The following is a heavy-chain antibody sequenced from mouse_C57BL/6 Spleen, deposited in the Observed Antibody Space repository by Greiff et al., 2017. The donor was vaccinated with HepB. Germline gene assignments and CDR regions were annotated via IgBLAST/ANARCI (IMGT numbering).Heavy chain of an antibody. J-gene: IGHJ4*01. Sequence: EVQRVESGEGLVKPGGSLKLSCAASGFTFSSYAMSWVRQTPEKRLEWVAYISSGDDYIYYADTVKGRFTISRDNARNTLYLQMSSLKSEDTAMYYCTRVWDWDVDYAMDYWGQGTSVTVSS. CDR3: TRVWDWDVDYAMDY. CDR2: ISSGDDYI. V-gene: IGHV5-9-1*02. D-gene: IGHD4-1*01. CDR1: GFTFSSYA.